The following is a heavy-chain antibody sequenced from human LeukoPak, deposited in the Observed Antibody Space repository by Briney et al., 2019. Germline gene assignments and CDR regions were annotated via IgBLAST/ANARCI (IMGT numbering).Heavy chain of an antibody. V-gene: IGHV4-39*07. CDR3: ASIGDSSSYYYGMDV. J-gene: IGHJ6*02. D-gene: IGHD3-22*01. CDR1: GGPIRSSSNY. Sequence: SETLSLTCTVSGGPIRSSSNYWGWIRRPPGKGLEWIGTIYYSGSTNYNPSLKNRVTILVDTSKNQLSLKLSSVTAADTAVYYCASIGDSSSYYYGMDVWGQGTTVTVSS. CDR2: IYYSGST.